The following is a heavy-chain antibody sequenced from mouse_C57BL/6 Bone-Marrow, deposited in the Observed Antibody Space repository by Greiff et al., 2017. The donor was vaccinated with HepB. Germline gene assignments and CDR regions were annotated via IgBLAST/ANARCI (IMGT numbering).Heavy chain of an antibody. D-gene: IGHD2-1*01. CDR1: GYTFTSYW. CDR2: INPSNGGT. V-gene: IGHV1-53*01. Sequence: QVQLQHPGTELVKPGASVKLSCKASGYTFTSYWMHWVKQRPGQGLEWIGNINPSNGGTNYNEKFKSKATLTVDKSSSTAYMQLSSLTSEDSAVYYCARFRYGNYDYFDYWGQGTTLTVSS. CDR3: ARFRYGNYDYFDY. J-gene: IGHJ2*01.